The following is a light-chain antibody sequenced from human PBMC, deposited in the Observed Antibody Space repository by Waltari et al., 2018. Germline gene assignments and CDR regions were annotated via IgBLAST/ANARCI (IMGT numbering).Light chain of an antibody. Sequence: SSELTQPPSLSVSPGQTARITCSGDALPNQNTYWYQQKSGQAPLLMIYKDNQRPSGVPGGFSGSKSGTTVTLNVSGVQAEDEADYYCQSADSSGTLKWFFGGGTKLTVL. V-gene: IGLV3-25*03. CDR1: ALPNQN. CDR2: KDN. CDR3: QSADSSGTLKWF. J-gene: IGLJ2*01.